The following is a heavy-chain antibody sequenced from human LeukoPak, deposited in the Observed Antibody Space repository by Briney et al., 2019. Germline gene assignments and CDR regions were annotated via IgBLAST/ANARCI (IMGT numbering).Heavy chain of an antibody. Sequence: SETLSLTCTVSGGSISSSSYYWGWIRQPPGKGLEWIGSIYYSGSTYYNPSLKSRVTISVDTSKNQFSLKLSSVTAADTAVYYCARQVPYCSGGSCWVPFDPWGQGTLVTVSS. CDR2: IYYSGST. CDR3: ARQVPYCSGGSCWVPFDP. V-gene: IGHV4-39*01. J-gene: IGHJ5*02. D-gene: IGHD2-15*01. CDR1: GGSISSSSYY.